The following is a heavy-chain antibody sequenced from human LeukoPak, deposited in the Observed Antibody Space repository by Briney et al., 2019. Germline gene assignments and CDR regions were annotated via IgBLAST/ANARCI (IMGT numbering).Heavy chain of an antibody. CDR1: GGSISSGDSY. J-gene: IGHJ4*02. Sequence: SETLSLTCTVSGGSISSGDSYRSWIRQPPGKGLEWIGYISYSGGTYSNPSLKSRVTISVDTSKNQFSLKLSSVTAADTAVYYCARDRYSYGPHFDYWGQGTLVTVSS. CDR3: ARDRYSYGPHFDY. V-gene: IGHV4-30-4*01. D-gene: IGHD5-18*01. CDR2: ISYSGGT.